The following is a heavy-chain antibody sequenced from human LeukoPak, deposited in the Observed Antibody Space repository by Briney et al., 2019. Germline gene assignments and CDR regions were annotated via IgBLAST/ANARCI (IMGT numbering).Heavy chain of an antibody. V-gene: IGHV1-46*01. CDR2: INPSGGST. Sequence: ASVKVSCKASGYTFTSYYMHWVRQAPGQGLEWMGIINPSGGSTSYAQKFQGRVTMTRDTSTSTVYMELSSLRSEDTAVYYCARGGYDFWSGYFHELKGYYYGMDVWGQGTTVTVSS. J-gene: IGHJ6*02. D-gene: IGHD3-3*01. CDR1: GYTFTSYY. CDR3: ARGGYDFWSGYFHELKGYYYGMDV.